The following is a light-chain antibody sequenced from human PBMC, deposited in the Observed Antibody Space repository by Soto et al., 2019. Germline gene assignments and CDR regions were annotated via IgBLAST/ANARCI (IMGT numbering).Light chain of an antibody. CDR1: QSISSW. CDR3: QHYNSYSEA. J-gene: IGKJ1*01. V-gene: IGKV1-5*01. Sequence: DIQMTQSPSTLSASAGDRVTITFRASQSISSWLAWYQQKPGKAPKLLIYDASSLESGVPSRFSGSGSGTEFTLTISSLQPDDFATYYCQHYNSYSEAFGQGTKVDIK. CDR2: DAS.